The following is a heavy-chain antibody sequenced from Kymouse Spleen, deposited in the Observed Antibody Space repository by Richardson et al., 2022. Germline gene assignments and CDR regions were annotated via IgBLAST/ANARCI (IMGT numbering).Heavy chain of an antibody. D-gene: IGHD6-13*01. Sequence: QLQLQESGPGLVKPSETLSLTCTVSGGSISSSSYYWGWIRQPPGKGLEWIGSIYYSGSTYYNPSLKSRVTISVDTSKNQFSLKLSSVTAADTAVYYCARRGRDSSSWYAWFDPWGQGTLVTVSS. V-gene: IGHV4-39*01. CDR2: IYYSGST. J-gene: IGHJ5*02. CDR1: GGSISSSSYY. CDR3: ARRGRDSSSWYAWFDP.